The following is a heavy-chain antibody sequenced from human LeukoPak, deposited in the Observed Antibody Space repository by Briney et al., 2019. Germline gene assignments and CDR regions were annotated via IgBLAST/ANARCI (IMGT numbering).Heavy chain of an antibody. V-gene: IGHV3-30*02. Sequence: EGSLRLSCAASGFTFSSYGMHWVRQAPGKGLEWVAFIRYDGSNKYYADSVKGRFTISRDNSKNTLYLQMNSLRAEDTAVYYCAKVADHPDYFDYWGQGTLVTVSS. D-gene: IGHD6-19*01. CDR1: GFTFSSYG. CDR2: IRYDGSNK. J-gene: IGHJ4*02. CDR3: AKVADHPDYFDY.